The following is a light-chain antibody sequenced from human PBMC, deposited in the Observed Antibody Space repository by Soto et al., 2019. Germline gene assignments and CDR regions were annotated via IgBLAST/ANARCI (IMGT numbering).Light chain of an antibody. Sequence: SVLTQSPGALSFSPCEIATLSCSASQNVSSNLLVWYQQHPGQAPRLLIYGASSRATGIPDRFSGSGSGTDFTLTISGLQSEDFAVYYCQQYNNWPLTFGQGTKVDIK. CDR1: QNVSSNL. J-gene: IGKJ1*01. CDR3: QQYNNWPLT. CDR2: GAS. V-gene: IGKV3-20*01.